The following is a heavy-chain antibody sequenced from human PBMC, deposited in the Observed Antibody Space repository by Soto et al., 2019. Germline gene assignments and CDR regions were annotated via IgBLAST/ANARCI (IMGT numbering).Heavy chain of an antibody. CDR2: IYHSGNT. CDR3: ARVRFQVLYGKPYFDS. Sequence: PSETLSLTCTVSGGSITTGGSYWSWIRQHPGKGLEWIGNIYHSGNTYYNPSLKSRLTISVDTSKNHFSLMVDSVTAADTAVYYCARVRFQVLYGKPYFDSWGQGTLVTVSS. CDR1: GGSITTGGSY. V-gene: IGHV4-31*03. D-gene: IGHD2-2*02. J-gene: IGHJ4*02.